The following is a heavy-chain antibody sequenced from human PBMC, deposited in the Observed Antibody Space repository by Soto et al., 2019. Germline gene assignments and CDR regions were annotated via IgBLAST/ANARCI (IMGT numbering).Heavy chain of an antibody. D-gene: IGHD5-18*01. CDR3: ARGPWIQLWPYYYYGMDV. Sequence: SETLSLTCAVHGGSFSGYYWDWIRQPPGKGLEWIGYIYYSGSTNYNPSLKSRVNISVDTSKNQFSLKLSSVTAADTALYYCARGPWIQLWPYYYYGMDVWGQGTTVTVSS. J-gene: IGHJ6*02. CDR1: GGSFSGYY. CDR2: IYYSGST. V-gene: IGHV4-59*01.